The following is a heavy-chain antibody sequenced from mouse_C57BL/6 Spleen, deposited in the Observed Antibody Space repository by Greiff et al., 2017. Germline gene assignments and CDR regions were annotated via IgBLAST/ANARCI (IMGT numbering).Heavy chain of an antibody. D-gene: IGHD5-2*01. CDR3: ARGEYLAWFAY. CDR2: IHPNSGST. V-gene: IGHV1-64*01. J-gene: IGHJ3*01. Sequence: VQLQQSGAELVKPGASVKLSCKASGYTFTSYWMHWVKQRPGQGLEWIGMIHPNSGSTNYNEKFKSKATLTVDKSSSTAYMQLSSLTSEDSAVYYCARGEYLAWFAYWGQGTLVTVSA. CDR1: GYTFTSYW.